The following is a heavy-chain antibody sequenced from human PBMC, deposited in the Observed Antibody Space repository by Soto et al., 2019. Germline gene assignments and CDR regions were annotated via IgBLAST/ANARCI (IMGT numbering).Heavy chain of an antibody. CDR1: GYTFTGYY. V-gene: IGHV1-2*04. D-gene: IGHD2-15*01. Sequence: ASVKVSCKASGYTFTGYYMHWVRQAPGQGLEWMGWINPNSGGTNYAQKFQGWVTMTRDTSISTAYMELSRLRSDDTAMYYCALGYCSGGSWSDAFDIWGQGTMVTVSS. CDR3: ALGYCSGGSWSDAFDI. CDR2: INPNSGGT. J-gene: IGHJ3*02.